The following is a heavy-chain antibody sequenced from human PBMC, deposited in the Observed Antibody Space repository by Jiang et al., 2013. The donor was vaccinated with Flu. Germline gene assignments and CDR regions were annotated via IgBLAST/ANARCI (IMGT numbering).Heavy chain of an antibody. CDR3: ARHGGGGTYPLDL. CDR2: IYYSGST. J-gene: IGHJ2*01. D-gene: IGHD1-26*01. CDR1: GGSISNYY. V-gene: IGHV4-59*08. Sequence: LLKPSETLSLTCTVSGGSISNYYWSWIRQPPGKGLEWIGYIYYSGSTNYTPSLKSRVTISVDTSKNQFSLKLSSVTAADTAVHYCARHGGGGTYPLDLWGRGTLLTVSS.